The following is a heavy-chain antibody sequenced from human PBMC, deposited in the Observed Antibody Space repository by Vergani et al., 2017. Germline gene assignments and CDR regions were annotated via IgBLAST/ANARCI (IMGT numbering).Heavy chain of an antibody. V-gene: IGHV3-11*04. Sequence: QVQLVESGGGLVKPGGSLRLSCAASGFTFSDYYMSWIRQAPGKGLEWVSYISSSGSTIYYADSVKGRFTISRDNSKNTLYLQMNSLRAEDTAVYYCARDPDNCSGGSCYDAEYFQHWGQGTLVTVSS. CDR3: ARDPDNCSGGSCYDAEYFQH. CDR1: GFTFSDYY. J-gene: IGHJ1*01. D-gene: IGHD2-15*01. CDR2: ISSSGSTI.